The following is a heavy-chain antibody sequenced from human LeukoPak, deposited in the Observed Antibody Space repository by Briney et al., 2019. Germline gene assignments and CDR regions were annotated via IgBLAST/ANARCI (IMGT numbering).Heavy chain of an antibody. D-gene: IGHD6-13*01. CDR3: ARVFNIAAEDGYGMDV. V-gene: IGHV3-66*01. Sequence: PGGSLRLSCASSTFTVSSNYMSWVRQAPGKGLEWGSIIYSVGNTYYADSVKGRFTISRDNSKNTLYLQMNSLRVEDTAVYYCARVFNIAAEDGYGMDVWGQGTTVTVSS. CDR2: IYSVGNT. J-gene: IGHJ6*02. CDR1: TFTVSSNY.